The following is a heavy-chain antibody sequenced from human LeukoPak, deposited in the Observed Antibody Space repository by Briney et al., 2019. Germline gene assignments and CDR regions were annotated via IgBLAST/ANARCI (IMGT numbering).Heavy chain of an antibody. V-gene: IGHV3-30*18. CDR1: GFTFSSYG. CDR2: ISYDGGNK. Sequence: GGSLRLSCAASGFTFSSYGMHWVRQAPGKGLEWVAVISYDGGNKYYTDSVKGRFTVSRDDSKNTLYLQMNSLRAEDTAVYYCAKARGYYYGSGSYDGTDHWGQGTLVTVSS. J-gene: IGHJ4*02. CDR3: AKARGYYYGSGSYDGTDH. D-gene: IGHD3-10*01.